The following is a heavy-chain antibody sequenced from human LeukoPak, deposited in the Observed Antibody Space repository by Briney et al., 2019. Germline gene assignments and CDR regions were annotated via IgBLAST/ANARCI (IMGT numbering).Heavy chain of an antibody. Sequence: GGSLRLSCAASGFTFSSHGIHWVRQAPGKGLEWVAVIWYGGSNKYYADSVKGRFTISRDNSKNTLYLQMNSLRAEDTAVYYCAKDSRRFWSGYYAIDAFDIWGQGTMVTVSS. D-gene: IGHD3-3*01. V-gene: IGHV3-30*02. CDR1: GFTFSSHG. J-gene: IGHJ3*02. CDR2: IWYGGSNK. CDR3: AKDSRRFWSGYYAIDAFDI.